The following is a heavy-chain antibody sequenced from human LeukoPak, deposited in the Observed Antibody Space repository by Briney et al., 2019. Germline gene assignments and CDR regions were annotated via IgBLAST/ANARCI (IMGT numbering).Heavy chain of an antibody. CDR2: INPNSGGT. CDR3: ARADTIWVVSVIAY. V-gene: IGHV1-2*02. J-gene: IGHJ4*02. CDR1: RYTFTDYY. Sequence: ASVRVSCEASRYTFTDYYMHWVRQAPGQGLEWMGWINPNSGGTNYAQKFQGRVTMTRDTSINTAYMELNRLRSDDTAVYYCARADTIWVVSVIAYWGQGTLVTVSS. D-gene: IGHD2-21*02.